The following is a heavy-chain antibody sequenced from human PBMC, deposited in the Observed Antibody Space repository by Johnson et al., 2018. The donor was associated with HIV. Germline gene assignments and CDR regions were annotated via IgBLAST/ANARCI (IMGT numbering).Heavy chain of an antibody. CDR1: GFTFSNAW. D-gene: IGHD3-22*01. V-gene: IGHV3-7*01. CDR3: ARGPYYYDVNGEGAFDI. CDR2: INQDGSEK. Sequence: EVQLVESGGGLVKPGGSLRLSCAASGFTFSNAWMSWVRQAPGKGLEWVADINQDGSEKHYVDSVKGRFTISRDNAKNLLDLQMTSLGAEDTAVYYCARGPYYYDVNGEGAFDIWGHGTLVSVSS. J-gene: IGHJ3*02.